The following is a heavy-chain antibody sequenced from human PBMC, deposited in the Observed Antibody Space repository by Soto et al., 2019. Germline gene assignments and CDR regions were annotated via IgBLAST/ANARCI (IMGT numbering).Heavy chain of an antibody. V-gene: IGHV4-34*01. D-gene: IGHD6-13*01. Sequence: PSETLSLTCAVDGGSFSGYYWSWIRQPPGKGQEWIGEINHSGSTNYNPSLKSRVTISVGTSKNQFSLKLSSVTAADTAVYYCARLVLRYSSSWPAREDPDDIWGQGTLVTVSS. CDR2: INHSGST. J-gene: IGHJ1*01. CDR3: ARLVLRYSSSWPAREDPDDI. CDR1: GGSFSGYY.